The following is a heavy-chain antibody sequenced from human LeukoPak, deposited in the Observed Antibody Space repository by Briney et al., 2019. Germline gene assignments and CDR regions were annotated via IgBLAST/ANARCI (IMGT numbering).Heavy chain of an antibody. V-gene: IGHV3-23*01. Sequence: GGSLRLSCAASGFTFSSYAMSWVRQAPGKGLEWVSGISGRDGSTYYADSVKGRFTISRDNSKNTLYLQMNSLRAEDTAVYYCAKGLNARYFDYWGQGTLVTVSS. D-gene: IGHD2-15*01. J-gene: IGHJ4*02. CDR3: AKGLNARYFDY. CDR1: GFTFSSYA. CDR2: ISGRDGST.